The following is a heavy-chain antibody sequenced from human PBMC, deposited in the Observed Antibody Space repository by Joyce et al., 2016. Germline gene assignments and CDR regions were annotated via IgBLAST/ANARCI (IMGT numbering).Heavy chain of an antibody. Sequence: DSVKGRFTISRDNSKNTLYLQMNSLRAEDTALYYCAKRYDYVDYWGQGTLVTVSS. J-gene: IGHJ4*02. V-gene: IGHV3-30*02. D-gene: IGHD3-16*01. CDR3: AKRYDYVDY.